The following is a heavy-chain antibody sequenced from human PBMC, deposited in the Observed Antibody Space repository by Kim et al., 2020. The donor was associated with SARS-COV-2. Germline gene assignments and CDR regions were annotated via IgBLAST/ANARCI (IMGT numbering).Heavy chain of an antibody. Sequence: SVKVSCKASGGTFSSYAISWVRQAPGQGLEWMGGIIPIFGTANYAQKFQGRVTITADESTSAAYMELSSLRSEDTAVYYCLEITMIEQGSGGWGQGTLVTVSS. J-gene: IGHJ4*02. D-gene: IGHD3-22*01. CDR2: IIPIFGTA. V-gene: IGHV1-69*13. CDR3: LEITMIEQGSGG. CDR1: GGTFSSYA.